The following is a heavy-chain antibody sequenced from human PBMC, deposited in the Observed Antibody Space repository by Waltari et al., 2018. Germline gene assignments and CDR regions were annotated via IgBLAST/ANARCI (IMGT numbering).Heavy chain of an antibody. Sequence: QVQLQESGPGLVTPSETLSLTCTVSGGSISSHYWSWIRQPPGKGLEWIGYIYYSGSTNYNPSLKSRVTISVDTSKNHFSLKLSSVTAADTAVYYCARGGSYYAFDIWGQGTMVTVSS. CDR1: GGSISSHY. CDR3: ARGGSYYAFDI. V-gene: IGHV4-59*11. D-gene: IGHD1-26*01. CDR2: IYYSGST. J-gene: IGHJ3*02.